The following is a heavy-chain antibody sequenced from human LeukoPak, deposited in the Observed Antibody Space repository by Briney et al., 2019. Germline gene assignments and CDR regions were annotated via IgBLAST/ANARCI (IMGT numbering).Heavy chain of an antibody. D-gene: IGHD2/OR15-2a*01. J-gene: IGHJ4*02. CDR3: ARGLKLSMDDY. CDR1: GFTFSSYW. V-gene: IGHV3-74*01. CDR2: INSDGSST. Sequence: GGSLRLSCAASGFTFSSYWMHWVRQAPGKGLVWVSRINSDGSSTSYADSVKGRFTISRDNAKNTLYLQMNSLRSEDTAVYYCARGLKLSMDDYWGQGTLVTVSS.